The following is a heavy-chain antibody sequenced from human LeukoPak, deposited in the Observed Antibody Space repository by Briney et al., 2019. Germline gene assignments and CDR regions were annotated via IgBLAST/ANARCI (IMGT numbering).Heavy chain of an antibody. CDR2: ISAYNGNT. J-gene: IGHJ6*03. CDR3: ARAPYYYGSGRAYYYYYMDV. V-gene: IGHV1-18*01. D-gene: IGHD3-10*01. Sequence: AASVKVSCKASGYTFTSYGISWVRQAPGQGLEWMGWISAYNGNTNYAQKLQGRVTMTTDTSTSSAYMELRSLRSEDTAVYYCARAPYYYGSGRAYYYYYMDVWGKGTTVTVSS. CDR1: GYTFTSYG.